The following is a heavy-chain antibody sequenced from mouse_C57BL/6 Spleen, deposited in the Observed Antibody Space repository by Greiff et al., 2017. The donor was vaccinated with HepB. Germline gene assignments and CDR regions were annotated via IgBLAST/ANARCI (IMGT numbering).Heavy chain of an antibody. CDR2: ISSGGDYI. J-gene: IGHJ2*01. Sequence: LMESGEGLVKPGGSLKLSCAASGFTFSSYAMSWVRQTPEKRLEWVAYISSGGDYIYYADTVKGRFTISRDNARNTLYLQMSSLKSEDTAMYYCTRDSGYVNFDYWGQGTTLTVSS. D-gene: IGHD3-2*02. CDR1: GFTFSSYA. V-gene: IGHV5-9-1*02. CDR3: TRDSGYVNFDY.